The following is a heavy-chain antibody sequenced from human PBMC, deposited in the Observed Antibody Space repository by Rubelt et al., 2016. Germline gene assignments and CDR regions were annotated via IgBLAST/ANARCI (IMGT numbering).Heavy chain of an antibody. D-gene: IGHD2-8*01. CDR1: GYPFTSYV. Sequence: QVQLVQSGAEVKKPGASVTVSCKASGYPFTSYVISWVRQAPGQGLEWMGWVSAYHDNTKYSQKFQGRVTITRDTSASTAYMELSSLRSEDTAVYYCARAQRIRLLMVYAPTFDYWGQGTLVTVSS. J-gene: IGHJ4*02. V-gene: IGHV1-18*01. CDR3: ARAQRIRLLMVYAPTFDY. CDR2: VSAYHDNT.